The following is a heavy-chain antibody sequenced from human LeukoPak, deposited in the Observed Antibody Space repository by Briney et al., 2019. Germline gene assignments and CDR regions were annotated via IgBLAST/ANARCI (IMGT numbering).Heavy chain of an antibody. CDR2: VRNKPNTYTT. D-gene: IGHD4-17*01. Sequence: GVSLRLSCAASGFTFSDHYMDWVRQAPGKGLEWVGRVRNKPNTYTTDYAASVKGRFTISRDDSKKSLYLQMNSLKTEDTAVYYCTRVRHGDYFDYWGQGTLVTVSS. CDR3: TRVRHGDYFDY. J-gene: IGHJ4*02. V-gene: IGHV3-72*01. CDR1: GFTFSDHY.